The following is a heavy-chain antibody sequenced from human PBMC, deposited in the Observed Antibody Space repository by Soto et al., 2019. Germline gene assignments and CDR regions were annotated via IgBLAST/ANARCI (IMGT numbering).Heavy chain of an antibody. D-gene: IGHD3-3*01. Sequence: GGSLRLSCAASGFTFSSYAMSWVRQAPGKGLEWVSAISGSGGSTYYADSVKGRFTISRDNSKNTLYLQMNSLRAEDTAVYYCAKDQEWLTRSAAFDYWGQGTLGTVSA. V-gene: IGHV3-23*01. CDR3: AKDQEWLTRSAAFDY. J-gene: IGHJ4*02. CDR1: GFTFSSYA. CDR2: ISGSGGST.